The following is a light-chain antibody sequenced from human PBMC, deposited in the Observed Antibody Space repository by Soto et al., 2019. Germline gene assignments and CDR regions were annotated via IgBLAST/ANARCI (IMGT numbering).Light chain of an antibody. Sequence: EIVMTQSPGTLSVSPGERATLSCRASQSVSSNLAWYQQKPGQAPTLLIFDASTRATGIPARFSGSGSGTEFNLTISSLQSEDFAVYYCQQYNNWPPLTFGGGTKVEIK. CDR3: QQYNNWPPLT. J-gene: IGKJ4*01. CDR1: QSVSSN. V-gene: IGKV3-15*01. CDR2: DAS.